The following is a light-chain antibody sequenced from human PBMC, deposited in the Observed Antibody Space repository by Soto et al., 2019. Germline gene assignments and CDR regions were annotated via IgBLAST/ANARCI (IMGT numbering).Light chain of an antibody. Sequence: DIQVTQSPSTRPAPVGDRVTITCRASQSISTYLAWYQQKPGRARKLLIYDASGVEGGVPSRFSGRGSGTEFTLTIRSRQPEDFATYTCQRYGYDYLWTFGQGTKV. CDR2: DAS. J-gene: IGKJ1*01. CDR3: QRYGYDYLWT. V-gene: IGKV1-5*01. CDR1: QSISTY.